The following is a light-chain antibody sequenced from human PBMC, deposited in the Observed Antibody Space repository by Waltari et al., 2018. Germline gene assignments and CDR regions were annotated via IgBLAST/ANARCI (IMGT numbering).Light chain of an antibody. CDR2: GAS. V-gene: IGKV3-15*01. CDR1: QSVSSN. J-gene: IGKJ4*01. CDR3: QQYNNWPALT. Sequence: EIVMTQSPATLSVSPGARAPLPCRASQSVSSNLAWYQQKPGQAPRLLIYGASTRATGVPARFSGSGSGTEFTLTISSLQSEDFAVYYCQQYNNWPALTFGGGTKVEIK.